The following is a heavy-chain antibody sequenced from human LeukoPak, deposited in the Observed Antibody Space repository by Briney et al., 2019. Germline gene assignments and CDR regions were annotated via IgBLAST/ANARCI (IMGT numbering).Heavy chain of an antibody. D-gene: IGHD3-10*01. CDR3: VRSEYALGSYRYFDV. CDR1: GFTLSRYD. J-gene: IGHJ2*01. Sequence: PGGSLRPSCVASGFTLSRYDMHWIRQVTGKGLQWVSAVGTTGDTYLVDSVKGRFTVSRESAKNSLYLQMNSLSAGDTAIYYCVRSEYALGSYRYFDVWGRGTLVTVSS. CDR2: VGTTGDT. V-gene: IGHV3-13*01.